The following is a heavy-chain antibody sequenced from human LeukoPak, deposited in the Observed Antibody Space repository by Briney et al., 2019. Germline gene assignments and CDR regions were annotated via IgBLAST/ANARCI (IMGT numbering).Heavy chain of an antibody. CDR2: IYSGGDT. V-gene: IGHV3-53*01. CDR3: ARVAVGAGTDYFDY. J-gene: IGHJ4*02. Sequence: PGGSLRLSCAASGFTVSSNYMSWVRQAPGKGLEWVSVIYSGGDTYYADSVKGRFTISRDNSKNPLYLQMNSLSAEDTAVYYCARVAVGAGTDYFDYWGQGTLVTVSS. D-gene: IGHD6-19*01. CDR1: GFTVSSNY.